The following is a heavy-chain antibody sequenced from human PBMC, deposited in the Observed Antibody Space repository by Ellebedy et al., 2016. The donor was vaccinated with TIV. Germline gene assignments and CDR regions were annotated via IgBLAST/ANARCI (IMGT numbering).Heavy chain of an antibody. CDR1: GYSISSGYY. Sequence: SETLSLTCTVSGYSISSGYYWSWIRQPPGKGLEWIGYIYYSGSTNYNPSLKSRVTISVDTSKNQFSLKLSSVTAADTAVYYCARDKMATSLFDYWGQGTLVTVSS. J-gene: IGHJ4*02. CDR3: ARDKMATSLFDY. CDR2: IYYSGST. V-gene: IGHV4-61*01. D-gene: IGHD5-24*01.